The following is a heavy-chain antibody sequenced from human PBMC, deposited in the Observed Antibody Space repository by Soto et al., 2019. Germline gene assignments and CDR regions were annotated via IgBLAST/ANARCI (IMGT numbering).Heavy chain of an antibody. CDR2: ISSSGKT. D-gene: IGHD4-17*01. J-gene: IGHJ5*02. Sequence: TLSHTSRDSRDSIDNPVFFWTWIRQHPEKGLEWIGYISSSGKTYYNPSLKSRVTMSLDTSRNQFSLNLTSVTAADTAVYFCARHLSGDYPNSNWFDPWGQGNLVKFSS. CDR3: ARHLSGDYPNSNWFDP. CDR1: RDSIDNPVFF. V-gene: IGHV4-31*03.